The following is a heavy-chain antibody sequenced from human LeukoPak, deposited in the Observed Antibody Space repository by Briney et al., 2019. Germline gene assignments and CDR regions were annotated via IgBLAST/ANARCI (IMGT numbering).Heavy chain of an antibody. CDR1: GGTFSSYA. CDR3: ARAGQYYDFWSGYYSPDY. V-gene: IGHV1-69*05. D-gene: IGHD3-3*01. CDR2: IIPIFGTA. Sequence: SVKVSCKASGGTFSSYAISWVRQAPGQGLEWMGGIIPIFGTANYAQKFQGRVTITTDESTSTAYMELSSLRSEDTAVYYCARAGQYYDFWSGYYSPDYWGQGTLVTVSS. J-gene: IGHJ4*02.